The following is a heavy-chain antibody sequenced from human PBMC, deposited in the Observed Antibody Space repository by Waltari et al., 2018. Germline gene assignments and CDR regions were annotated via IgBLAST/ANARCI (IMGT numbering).Heavy chain of an antibody. J-gene: IGHJ4*02. D-gene: IGHD5-12*01. CDR1: GFTFSSYW. V-gene: IGHV3-74*01. Sequence: EVQLVESGGGLVKPGGSLRLACAASGFTFSSYWMHWVGLAPGKGLVCFSRLSRFVSSTNYPDSVKGLFTISRADAKNTLYMQMNSLRADDTAVYSCARDFSGYYYIIDYWGQVTLVTFSS. CDR3: ARDFSGYYYIIDY. CDR2: LSRFVSST.